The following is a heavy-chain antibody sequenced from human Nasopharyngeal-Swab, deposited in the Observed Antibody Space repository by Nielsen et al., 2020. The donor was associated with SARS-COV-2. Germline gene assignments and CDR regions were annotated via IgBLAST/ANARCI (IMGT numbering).Heavy chain of an antibody. D-gene: IGHD3-22*01. CDR3: AREGGLVGTMIVVDRGYWYFDL. CDR2: ISGSGGST. Sequence: GESLKISCAAPGFTFSSYAMSWVRQAPGKGLEGVSAISGSGGSTYYADSVKGRFTISRDNSKNTLYLQMNSLRAEDTAVYYCAREGGLVGTMIVVDRGYWYFDLWGRGTLVTVSS. V-gene: IGHV3-23*01. CDR1: GFTFSSYA. J-gene: IGHJ2*01.